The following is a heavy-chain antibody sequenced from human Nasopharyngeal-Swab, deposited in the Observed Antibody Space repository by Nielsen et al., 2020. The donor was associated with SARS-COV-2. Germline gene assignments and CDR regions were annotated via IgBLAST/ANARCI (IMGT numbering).Heavy chain of an antibody. CDR1: GFTFSSYA. D-gene: IGHD6-13*01. CDR3: ARAISAADFDY. CDR2: ISGSGGTI. Sequence: GGSLRLSCAASGFTFSSYAMSWVRQAPGKGLEWVSAISGSGGTIYYADSVKGRFTISRDNAKNSLYLQMNSLRAEDTAVYYCARAISAADFDYWGQGTLVTVSS. V-gene: IGHV3-23*01. J-gene: IGHJ4*02.